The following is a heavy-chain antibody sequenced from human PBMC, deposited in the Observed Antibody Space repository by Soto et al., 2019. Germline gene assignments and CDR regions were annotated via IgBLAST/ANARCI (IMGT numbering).Heavy chain of an antibody. J-gene: IGHJ4*02. V-gene: IGHV3-72*01. Sequence: EVQLVESGGGLVQPGGSLRLSCAVSGFTLSDHFMDWVRQAPGKGLEWVGRTKHKASSYATEYAASVKGRFTISRGDSYNSLYLQMSSLRTEDTAVYYCVAYLSYYVHWGQGTLVTVSS. CDR2: TKHKASSYAT. CDR1: GFTLSDHF. D-gene: IGHD3-10*02. CDR3: VAYLSYYVH.